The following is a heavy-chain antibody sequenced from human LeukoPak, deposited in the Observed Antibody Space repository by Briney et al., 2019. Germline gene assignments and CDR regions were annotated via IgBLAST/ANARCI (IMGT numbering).Heavy chain of an antibody. CDR2: IDQGGSVR. J-gene: IGHJ4*02. V-gene: IGHV3-7*01. D-gene: IGHD4/OR15-4a*01. Sequence: PGGSLRLSCAASGFSFSTYWMSWVRQTPEKGLEFVANIDQGGSVRNYMDSLKGRCTISRDNAKKSLYLELNSLRADDTAVYYCARDPESNSFDLWGRGALVTVSS. CDR3: ARDPESNSFDL. CDR1: GFSFSTYW.